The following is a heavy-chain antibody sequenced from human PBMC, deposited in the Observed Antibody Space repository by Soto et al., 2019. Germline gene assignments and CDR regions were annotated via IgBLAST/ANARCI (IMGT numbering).Heavy chain of an antibody. D-gene: IGHD3-3*01. CDR1: GGAISGYY. Sequence: SETLSLTCTVSGGAISGYYLTWIRQSAGKGLEWIGRIYSSGGTEYNPSLKSRVTMSLDTSKNQFSLRLSSVTAADTAVYYCARGQRFSDSFDPWGQGTLVTVSS. V-gene: IGHV4-4*07. CDR2: IYSSGGT. J-gene: IGHJ5*02. CDR3: ARGQRFSDSFDP.